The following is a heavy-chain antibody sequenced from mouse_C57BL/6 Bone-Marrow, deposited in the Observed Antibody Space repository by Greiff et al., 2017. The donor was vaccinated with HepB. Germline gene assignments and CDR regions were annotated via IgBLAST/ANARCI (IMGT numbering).Heavy chain of an antibody. J-gene: IGHJ4*01. CDR1: GYTFTSYW. CDR2: IYPGSGST. V-gene: IGHV1-55*01. Sequence: QVQLQQPGAELVKPGASVKMSCKASGYTFTSYWITWVKQRPGQGLEWIGDIYPGSGSTNYNEKFKSKATLTVDTSSSTAYMQLSSLTSEDSAVYYCARNPGGRNYEGAMDYWGQGTSVTVSS. D-gene: IGHD1-1*01. CDR3: ARNPGGRNYEGAMDY.